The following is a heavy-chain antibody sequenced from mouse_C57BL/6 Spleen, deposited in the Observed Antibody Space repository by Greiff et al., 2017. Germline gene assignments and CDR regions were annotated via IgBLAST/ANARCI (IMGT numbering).Heavy chain of an antibody. V-gene: IGHV1-18*01. Sequence: EVQLQQSGPELVKPGASVKIPCKASGYTFTDYNMDWVKQSHGKSLEWIGDINPNNGGTIYNQKVKGKATLTVDKSSSTAYMELRSLTSEDTAVYYCARTPYYYGSSYYYAMDYWGQGTSVTVSS. J-gene: IGHJ4*01. CDR3: ARTPYYYGSSYYYAMDY. CDR1: GYTFTDYN. D-gene: IGHD1-1*01. CDR2: INPNNGGT.